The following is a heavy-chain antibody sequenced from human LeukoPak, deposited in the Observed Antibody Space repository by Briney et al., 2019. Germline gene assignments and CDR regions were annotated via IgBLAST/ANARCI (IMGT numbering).Heavy chain of an antibody. Sequence: ASVKVSCKVSGYTLTELSMHWVRQATGQGLEWMGWMNPNSGNTGYAQKFQGRATMTRNTSISTAYMELSSLRSEDTAVYYCARAYAGNYYYYGMDVWGQGTTVTVSS. CDR2: MNPNSGNT. J-gene: IGHJ6*02. D-gene: IGHD3-10*01. V-gene: IGHV1-8*01. CDR1: GYTLTELS. CDR3: ARAYAGNYYYYGMDV.